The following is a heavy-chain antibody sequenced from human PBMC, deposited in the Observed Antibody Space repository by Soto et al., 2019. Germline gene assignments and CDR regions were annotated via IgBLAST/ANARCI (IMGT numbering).Heavy chain of an antibody. CDR1: GFTFSSYA. CDR3: ANVAPLVGIAVAGNGY. CDR2: ISGSGGST. J-gene: IGHJ4*02. V-gene: IGHV3-23*01. Sequence: GESLKISCAASGFTFSSYAMSWVRQAPGKGLEWVSAISGSGGSTYYADSVKGRFTISRDNSKNTLYLQMNSLRAEDTAVYYCANVAPLVGIAVAGNGYWGQGTLVTVSS. D-gene: IGHD6-19*01.